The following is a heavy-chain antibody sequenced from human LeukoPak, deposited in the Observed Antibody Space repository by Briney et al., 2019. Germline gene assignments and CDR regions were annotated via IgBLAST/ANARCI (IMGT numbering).Heavy chain of an antibody. J-gene: IGHJ4*02. CDR1: GYSFTSYW. V-gene: IGHV5-51*01. Sequence: GESLKISCKGSGYSFTSYWIAWVRQMPGKGLEWMGIIHPGDSDTRYSPSFQGQVTISVDKSISTAYLQWSSLKASDPAMYYCARRLYCSSTSCYSFDYWGQGTLVTVSS. CDR3: ARRLYCSSTSCYSFDY. D-gene: IGHD2-2*01. CDR2: IHPGDSDT.